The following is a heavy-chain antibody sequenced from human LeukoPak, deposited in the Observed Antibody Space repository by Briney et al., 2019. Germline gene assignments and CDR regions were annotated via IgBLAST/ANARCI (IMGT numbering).Heavy chain of an antibody. CDR2: IRYDGSNK. Sequence: PGGSLRLSCAASGFIFSSYGMHWVRQAPGKGLEWVAFIRYDGSNKYYADSVKGRFTISRDNAKNTLYLQMNSLRGEDTAVYYCANDWYSGSFTGYMDVWGKGTTVTVSS. J-gene: IGHJ6*03. CDR3: ANDWYSGSFTGYMDV. CDR1: GFIFSSYG. D-gene: IGHD1-26*01. V-gene: IGHV3-30*02.